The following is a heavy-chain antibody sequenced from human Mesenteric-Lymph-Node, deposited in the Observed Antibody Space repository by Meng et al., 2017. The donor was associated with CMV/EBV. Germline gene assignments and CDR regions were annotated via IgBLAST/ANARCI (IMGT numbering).Heavy chain of an antibody. D-gene: IGHD2-21*01. Sequence: GSLRLSCTVSGGSVNSGSFYWSWIRQPPGKGLEWIGYIEETGSSSYNPSLRSRVAISVDTSKNQFSLIVYSVTAADTAVYYCARVYGRKSLNCFYGMDVWGQGTTVTVSS. V-gene: IGHV4-61*01. J-gene: IGHJ6*02. CDR1: GGSVNSGSFY. CDR3: ARVYGRKSLNCFYGMDV. CDR2: IEETGSS.